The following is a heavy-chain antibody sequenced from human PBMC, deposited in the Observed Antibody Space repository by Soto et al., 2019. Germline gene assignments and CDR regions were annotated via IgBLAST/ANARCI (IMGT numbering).Heavy chain of an antibody. V-gene: IGHV3-23*01. Sequence: EFQVLQSGGGLVQPGGSLTLSCEASEFPFSSTDMTWVRQAPGKGLEWVSTIDGSGGTTYYADSVKGRFTISRDNSINTVFLQMNSLRADDTALYFCAKNSGWFNTWGQGALVTVSS. D-gene: IGHD3-10*01. CDR2: IDGSGGTT. J-gene: IGHJ5*02. CDR3: AKNSGWFNT. CDR1: EFPFSSTD.